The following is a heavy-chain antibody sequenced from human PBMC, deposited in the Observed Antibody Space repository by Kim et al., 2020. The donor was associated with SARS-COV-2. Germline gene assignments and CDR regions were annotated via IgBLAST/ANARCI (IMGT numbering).Heavy chain of an antibody. V-gene: IGHV5-51*01. J-gene: IGHJ3*02. CDR2: IYPGDSDT. CDR3: AGLLLWFGAYNDAFDI. CDR1: GYSFTSYW. Sequence: GESLKISCKGSGYSFTSYWIGWVRQMPGKGLEWMGIIYPGDSDTRYSPSFQGQVTISADKSISTAYLQWSSLKASDTAMYYCAGLLLWFGAYNDAFDIWGQGTMVTDSS. D-gene: IGHD3-10*01.